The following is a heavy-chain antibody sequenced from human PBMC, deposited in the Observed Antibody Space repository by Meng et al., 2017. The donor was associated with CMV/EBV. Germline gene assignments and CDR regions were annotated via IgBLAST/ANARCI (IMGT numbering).Heavy chain of an antibody. Sequence: CKASRYTFTGYYMHWVRQAPGQGLEWMGWINPNSGGTNYAQKFQGRVTMTRDTSISTAYMELSRLRSDDTAVYYCARVSSTEGGIDYWGQGTLVTVSS. CDR1: RYTFTGYY. CDR2: INPNSGGT. CDR3: ARVSSTEGGIDY. V-gene: IGHV1-2*02. D-gene: IGHD6-13*01. J-gene: IGHJ4*02.